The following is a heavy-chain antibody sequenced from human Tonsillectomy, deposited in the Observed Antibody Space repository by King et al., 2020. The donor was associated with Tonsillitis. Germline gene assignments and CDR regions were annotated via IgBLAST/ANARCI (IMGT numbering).Heavy chain of an antibody. J-gene: IGHJ4*02. Sequence: VQLVESGGGVVQPGRSLRLSCAASGFTFNSYAMHWVRQAPGKGLEWVAIISYDGSKRYSADSVKGRFIISRDNSKNTLYLQMNSLRLEDTAVYYCARDIAVAEYYFDYRGQGTLVTVSS. CDR1: GFTFNSYA. V-gene: IGHV3-30*04. D-gene: IGHD6-19*01. CDR3: ARDIAVAEYYFDY. CDR2: ISYDGSKR.